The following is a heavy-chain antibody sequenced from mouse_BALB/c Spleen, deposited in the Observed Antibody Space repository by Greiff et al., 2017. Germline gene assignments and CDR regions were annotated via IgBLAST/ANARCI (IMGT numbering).Heavy chain of an antibody. J-gene: IGHJ3*01. CDR3: ARDRVRSRQAY. D-gene: IGHD2-14*01. CDR1: GFSLTSYG. Sequence: VMLVESGPGLVAPSQSLSITCTVSGFSLTSYGVHWVRQPPGKGLEWLGVIWAGGSTNYNSALMSRLSISKDNSKSQVFLKMNSLQTDDTAMYYCARDRVRSRQAYWGQGTLVTVSA. V-gene: IGHV2-9*02. CDR2: IWAGGST.